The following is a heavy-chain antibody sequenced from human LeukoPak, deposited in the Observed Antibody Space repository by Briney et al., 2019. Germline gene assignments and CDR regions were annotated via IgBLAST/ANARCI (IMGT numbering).Heavy chain of an antibody. CDR1: GFTFSSYS. Sequence: GGSLRLSCAASGFTFSSYSMNWVRQAPGKGLEWVAFIRYDGTNKWYADSVKGRFTISRDNSKNMLYLQMNSLRAEDTAVYHCAKDRDYGDYPSAYYYYMDVWGKGTTVTVSS. J-gene: IGHJ6*03. CDR3: AKDRDYGDYPSAYYYYMDV. CDR2: IRYDGTNK. V-gene: IGHV3-30*02. D-gene: IGHD4-17*01.